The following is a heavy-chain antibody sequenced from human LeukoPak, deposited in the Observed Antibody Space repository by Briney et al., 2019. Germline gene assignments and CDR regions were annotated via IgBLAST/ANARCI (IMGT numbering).Heavy chain of an antibody. D-gene: IGHD3-16*02. Sequence: GGSLRLSCVASGFTFSSWSMNWGRQAPGKGLEWVSHIGSTSTTVYYADSVKGRFTISRDNAKNSLYLQMNSLRAEDTAVYYCARGMGLRLEELSPYDYWGQGTLVTVSS. V-gene: IGHV3-48*04. CDR3: ARGMGLRLEELSPYDY. CDR2: IGSTSTTV. CDR1: GFTFSSWS. J-gene: IGHJ4*02.